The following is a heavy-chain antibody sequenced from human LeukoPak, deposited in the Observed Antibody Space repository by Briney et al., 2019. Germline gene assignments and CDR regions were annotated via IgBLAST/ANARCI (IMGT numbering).Heavy chain of an antibody. CDR1: GFTFNNYS. V-gene: IGHV3-23*01. J-gene: IGHJ4*02. D-gene: IGHD1-1*01. CDR3: GKDWKLDY. CDR2: IGDKGVDT. Sequence: GGSLRLSCAASGFTFNNYSMSWVRQAPGKGLEWVAAIGDKGVDTKYADSVKGRFTISRDNSKNTLYLQMNSVRVEDTAIYYCGKDWKLDYWGQGTLVTVSS.